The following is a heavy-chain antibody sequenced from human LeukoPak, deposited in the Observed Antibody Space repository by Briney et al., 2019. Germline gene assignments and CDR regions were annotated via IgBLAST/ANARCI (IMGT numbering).Heavy chain of an antibody. CDR1: GFTFDDYA. D-gene: IGHD5-18*01. CDR2: ISWNSGSI. CDR3: AKDSEYSYGSGAFDM. Sequence: SLRLSCAASGFTFDDYAMHWVRQAPGKGLEWVSGISWNSGSIGYADSVKGRFTISRDNAKNSLYLQMNSLRAEDTALYYCAKDSEYSYGSGAFDMWGQGTMVTVSS. J-gene: IGHJ3*02. V-gene: IGHV3-9*01.